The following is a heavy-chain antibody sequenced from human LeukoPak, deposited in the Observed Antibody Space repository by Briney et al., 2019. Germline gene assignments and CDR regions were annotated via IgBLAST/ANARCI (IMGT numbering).Heavy chain of an antibody. CDR1: GFTLSSYS. Sequence: GGSLRLSCAASGFTLSSYSMNWVRQAPGKGLEWVSSISSSSTYIYYADSVKGRFTISRDNAKNSLYLQMNSLRAEDTAVYYCARNLMDCSSTTCYTDAFDIWGQGTMVTVSS. CDR2: ISSSSTYI. V-gene: IGHV3-21*01. D-gene: IGHD2-2*02. J-gene: IGHJ3*02. CDR3: ARNLMDCSSTTCYTDAFDI.